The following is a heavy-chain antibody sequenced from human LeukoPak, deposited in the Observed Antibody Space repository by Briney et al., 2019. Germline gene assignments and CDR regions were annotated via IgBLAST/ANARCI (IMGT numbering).Heavy chain of an antibody. CDR2: ISSGSSYI. Sequence: GGSLRLSCAASGFTFSFYNMNWVRQAPGKGLEWVSSISSGSSYIYYADSVKGRFTISRDNAKNSLFLQMNSLRAEDTAVYYCARAGDGYSVYQLTRDYFDLWGRGTLVTVSS. J-gene: IGHJ2*01. CDR3: ARAGDGYSVYQLTRDYFDL. V-gene: IGHV3-21*01. D-gene: IGHD5/OR15-5a*01. CDR1: GFTFSFYN.